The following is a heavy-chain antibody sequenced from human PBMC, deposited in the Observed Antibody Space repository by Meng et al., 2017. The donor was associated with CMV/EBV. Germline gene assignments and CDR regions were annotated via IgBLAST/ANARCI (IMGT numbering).Heavy chain of an antibody. J-gene: IGHJ6*02. CDR3: ARAWLSRVVAATPNYYYGMDV. CDR1: GFTFSDYY. CDR2: ISSSGSTI. V-gene: IGHV3-11*04. Sequence: GESLKISCAASGFTFSDYYMSWIRQAPGKGLEWVSYISSSGSTIYYADSVKGRFTISRDNAKNSLYLQMNSLRAEDTAVYYCARAWLSRVVAATPNYYYGMDVWGQGTTVTVSS. D-gene: IGHD2-15*01.